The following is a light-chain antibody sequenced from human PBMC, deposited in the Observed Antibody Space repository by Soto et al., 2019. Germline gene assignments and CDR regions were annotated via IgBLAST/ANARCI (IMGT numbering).Light chain of an antibody. J-gene: IGKJ4*01. CDR2: WAS. CDR3: QQYYGSPCT. CDR1: QSVLYSSNNKNY. V-gene: IGKV4-1*01. Sequence: DIVMTQSPDSLAVSLGERATINCKSSQSVLYSSNNKNYLAWYQQKPGQPPKLLIYWASTRESGVPVRFSGSGSGTDFTLTISSLQAEDVAVYYCQQYYGSPCTFCGATKVEIK.